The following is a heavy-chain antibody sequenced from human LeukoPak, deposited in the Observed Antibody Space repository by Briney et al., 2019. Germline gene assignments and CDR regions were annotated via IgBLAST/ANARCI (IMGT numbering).Heavy chain of an antibody. Sequence: PGGSLRLSCAASGFTVSSNYMSWVRQAPGKGLEWVSVIYSGGSTYYADSVKGRFTISRDNSKNTLYLQMNSLRAEDTAVYYCARATVRGVPPSDFDYWGQGTLVTVSS. J-gene: IGHJ4*02. CDR3: ARATVRGVPPSDFDY. CDR1: GFTVSSNY. CDR2: IYSGGST. D-gene: IGHD3-10*01. V-gene: IGHV3-53*01.